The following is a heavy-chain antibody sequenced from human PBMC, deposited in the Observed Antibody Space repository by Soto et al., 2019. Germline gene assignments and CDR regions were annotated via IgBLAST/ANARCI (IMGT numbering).Heavy chain of an antibody. CDR3: ARGWRDSSGYYYRY. Sequence: QVQLVQSGAEVKKPGSSVKVSCKASGGTISNYAISWVRQAPGQGLEWMGGIIPIFTTANYAQKFQGRVTITADESTSAVYMELSSLGSEDTAVYYCARGWRDSSGYYYRYWGQGTLVTVSS. CDR2: IIPIFTTA. V-gene: IGHV1-69*12. J-gene: IGHJ4*02. CDR1: GGTISNYA. D-gene: IGHD3-22*01.